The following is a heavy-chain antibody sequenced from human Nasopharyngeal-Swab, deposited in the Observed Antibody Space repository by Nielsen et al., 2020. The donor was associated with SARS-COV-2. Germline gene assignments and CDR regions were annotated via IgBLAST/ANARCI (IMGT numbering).Heavy chain of an antibody. CDR3: ARRPTNWGLNWFDP. Sequence: SETLSLTCAVSGGSISSGGYSWSWIRQPPGKGLEWIGYIYHSGSTYYNPSLKSRVTISVDTSKNQFSLKLSSVTAADTAVYYCARRPTNWGLNWFDPWGQGTLVTVSS. J-gene: IGHJ5*02. D-gene: IGHD7-27*01. V-gene: IGHV4-30-2*01. CDR2: IYHSGST. CDR1: GGSISSGGYS.